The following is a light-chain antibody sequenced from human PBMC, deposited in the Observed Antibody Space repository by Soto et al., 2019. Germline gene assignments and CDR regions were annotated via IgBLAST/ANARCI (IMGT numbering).Light chain of an antibody. CDR2: GAS. Sequence: DIQMTQSPPTLSASVGDRVTITCRASQNIRHYLAWYQQMPGKAPKLLIYGASTLQSGVPSRFSGSGSGTEFTFTISSLQPDDFGTYFCQHHNSYSQTFGQGTKVDIK. J-gene: IGKJ1*01. V-gene: IGKV1-5*01. CDR3: QHHNSYSQT. CDR1: QNIRHY.